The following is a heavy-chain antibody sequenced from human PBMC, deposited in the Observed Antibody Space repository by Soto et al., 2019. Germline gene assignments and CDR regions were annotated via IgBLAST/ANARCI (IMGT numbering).Heavy chain of an antibody. CDR2: TYYSGRT. Sequence: PSETLSLTCTAYGGSINTGSCSWSWIRQQPGRGLEWIGYTYYSGRTNYNPYLESRLTVSLDTSTNQFSLKVFSVTAADTAVYYGARGTVRGKASEACDIWGQGKRVT. V-gene: IGHV4-31*03. J-gene: IGHJ3*02. CDR1: GGSINTGSCS. D-gene: IGHD6-13*01. CDR3: ARGTVRGKASEACDI.